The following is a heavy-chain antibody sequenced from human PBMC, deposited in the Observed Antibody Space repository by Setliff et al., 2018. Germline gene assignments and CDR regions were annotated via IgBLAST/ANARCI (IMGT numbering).Heavy chain of an antibody. CDR2: IGAGGDST. D-gene: IGHD2-21*02. CDR3: AKDPNGDFVGAFDS. J-gene: IGHJ5*01. V-gene: IGHV3-23*01. Sequence: PGGSLRLSCAASGFTFSHFAVTWVRQSPGRGLEWVASIGAGGDSTKYADSVRGRFTISRDNSKNTIYLQMNSLRAEDTAKYYCAKDPNGDFVGAFDSWGRGTLVTVSS. CDR1: GFTFSHFA.